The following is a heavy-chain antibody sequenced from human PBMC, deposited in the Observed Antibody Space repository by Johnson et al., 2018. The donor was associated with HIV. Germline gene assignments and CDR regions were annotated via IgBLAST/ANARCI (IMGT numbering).Heavy chain of an antibody. V-gene: IGHV3-30*04. J-gene: IGHJ3*02. CDR1: RFTFSSNA. Sequence: QVQLVESGGGVVQPGRSLRLSCAASRFTFSSNAIHWVRQAPGKGLEWVAVISSDGTNPYYTDSVKGRFTISRDNSKNTLYLQMNSLRAEDTAVYYCAKDHPVVAERTGAFDIWGQGTMVTVSA. CDR3: AKDHPVVAERTGAFDI. CDR2: ISSDGTNP. D-gene: IGHD2-15*01.